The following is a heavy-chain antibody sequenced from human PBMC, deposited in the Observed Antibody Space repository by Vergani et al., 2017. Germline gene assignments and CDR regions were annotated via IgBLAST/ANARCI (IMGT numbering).Heavy chain of an antibody. V-gene: IGHV3-48*04. CDR2: ISSSSSTI. D-gene: IGHD5-24*01. CDR3: ATTPTQRWLRQYFDY. Sequence: EVQLVESGGGLVQPGGSLRLSCAASGFTFSSYSMNWVRQAPGKGLEWVSYISSSSSTIYYADSVKGRFTISRDNAKNSLYLQMNSLRAEDTAVYYCATTPTQRWLRQYFDYWGQGTLVTVSS. CDR1: GFTFSSYS. J-gene: IGHJ4*02.